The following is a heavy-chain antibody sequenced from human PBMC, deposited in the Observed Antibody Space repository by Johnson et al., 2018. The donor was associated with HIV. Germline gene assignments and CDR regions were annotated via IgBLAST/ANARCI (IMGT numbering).Heavy chain of an antibody. Sequence: VQLVESGGGVVRPGGSLRLSCAASGFTFDDYGMSWVRQAPGKGLEWVSVIYSGGSTYYADSVKGRFTISRDNAKNSLYLQMNSLRAEDTAVYYCARDGVVVVPGGWGAFDIWGQGTLVTVSS. CDR3: ARDGVVVVPGGWGAFDI. CDR1: GFTFDDYG. J-gene: IGHJ3*02. D-gene: IGHD2-15*01. V-gene: IGHV3-20*04. CDR2: IYSGGST.